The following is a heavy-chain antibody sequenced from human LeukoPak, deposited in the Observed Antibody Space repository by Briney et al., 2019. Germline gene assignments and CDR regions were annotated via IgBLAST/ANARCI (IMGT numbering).Heavy chain of an antibody. Sequence: GGSLRLSCAASGFTFSSYSMDWVRQAPGKGLEWVSYISSSTIYYADSVKGRFTISRDNAKNSLYLQMNSLRDEDTAVYYCARDGDWNDGRVYWGQGTLVTVSS. J-gene: IGHJ4*02. CDR2: ISSSTI. D-gene: IGHD1-1*01. CDR3: ARDGDWNDGRVY. V-gene: IGHV3-48*02. CDR1: GFTFSSYS.